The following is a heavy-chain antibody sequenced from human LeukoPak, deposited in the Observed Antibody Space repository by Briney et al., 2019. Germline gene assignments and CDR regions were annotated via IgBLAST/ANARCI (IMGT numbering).Heavy chain of an antibody. Sequence: GGSLPLSCAASGLIFRRYGMSWLRQAAGKGLDGVSAISGSGGSTYHADSVKGRFTISRDKSKNTLYLQMNSLRAEDTAVYYCAKASRSTSYYMDVWGKGTTVTISS. J-gene: IGHJ6*03. D-gene: IGHD2/OR15-2a*01. CDR3: AKASRSTSYYMDV. CDR2: ISGSGGST. V-gene: IGHV3-23*01. CDR1: GLIFRRYG.